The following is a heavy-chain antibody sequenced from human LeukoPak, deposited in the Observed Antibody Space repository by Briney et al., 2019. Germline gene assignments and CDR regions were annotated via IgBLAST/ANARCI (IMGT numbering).Heavy chain of an antibody. CDR3: ARTNRYSYGRSPPPL. CDR1: GFTFSSYS. V-gene: IGHV3-21*01. CDR2: ISSSSSYI. J-gene: IGHJ4*02. D-gene: IGHD5-18*01. Sequence: GGSLRLSCAASGFTFSSYSMNWVRQAPGKGLEWVSSISSSSSYIYYADSVKGRFTISRDNAKNSLYLQMNSLRAEDTAVYYCARTNRYSYGRSPPPLWGQGTLVTVSS.